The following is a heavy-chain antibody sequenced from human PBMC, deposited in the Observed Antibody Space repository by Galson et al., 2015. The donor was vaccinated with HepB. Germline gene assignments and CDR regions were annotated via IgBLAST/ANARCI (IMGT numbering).Heavy chain of an antibody. J-gene: IGHJ4*02. CDR3: AIIEVVGAQFFGAETDY. CDR2: INPSGGST. Sequence: SVKVSCKASGYTFTSYYMHWVRQAPGQGLEWMGVINPSGGSTSHAQMFQGRVTLTRDPSTSTVYMELGSLRSEDTAVYYCAIIEVVGAQFFGAETDYWGLGILVTGSA. CDR1: GYTFTSYY. V-gene: IGHV1-46*03. D-gene: IGHD1-26*01.